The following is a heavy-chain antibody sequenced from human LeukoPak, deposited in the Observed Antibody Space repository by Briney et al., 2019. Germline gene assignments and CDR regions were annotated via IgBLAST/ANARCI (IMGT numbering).Heavy chain of an antibody. J-gene: IGHJ4*02. CDR2: THYSGST. D-gene: IGHD3-22*01. Sequence: PSETLSLTCTVSGAXISHYYCSWIRQPPGKGLQWIGYTHYSGSTNYNPSLKSRVTVLVDTSKNRFFLKLTSVTAADTAVYYCARHLKSDYYDSQFDFWGQGTLVTVSS. CDR3: ARHLKSDYYDSQFDF. V-gene: IGHV4-59*08. CDR1: GAXISHYY.